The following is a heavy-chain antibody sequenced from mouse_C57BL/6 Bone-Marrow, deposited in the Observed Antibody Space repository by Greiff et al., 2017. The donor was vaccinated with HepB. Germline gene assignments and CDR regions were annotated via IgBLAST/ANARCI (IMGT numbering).Heavy chain of an antibody. CDR1: VFSFPRYG. D-gene: IGHD3-2*02. CDR3: AKNHRDSSGYRAMDY. V-gene: IGHV2-5*01. CDR2: ICIGGST. Sequence: VHLHQSGPVLVQPSPLLSLTFPVSVFSFPRYGVHWVRPSPGKGLEWLGVICIGGSTDYNAAFISRLIIPKDNSKSQVFFTMNSLQAADTAIYYCAKNHRDSSGYRAMDYWGQGTSVTVSS. J-gene: IGHJ4*01.